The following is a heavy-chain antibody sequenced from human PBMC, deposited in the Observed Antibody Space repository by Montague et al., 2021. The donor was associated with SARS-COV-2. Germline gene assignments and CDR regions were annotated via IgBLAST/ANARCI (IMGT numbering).Heavy chain of an antibody. J-gene: IGHJ4*02. CDR1: GFTFSSYS. V-gene: IGHV3-21*01. D-gene: IGHD1-26*01. CDR3: ARAYSGSYYPNFDY. Sequence: SLRLSCAASGFTFSSYSMNWVRQAPGKGLEWVSSISSSSSYIYYADSVKGRFTISRDDAKNSLYLQMNGLRAEDTAVYYCARAYSGSYYPNFDYWGQGTLVTVSS. CDR2: ISSSSSYI.